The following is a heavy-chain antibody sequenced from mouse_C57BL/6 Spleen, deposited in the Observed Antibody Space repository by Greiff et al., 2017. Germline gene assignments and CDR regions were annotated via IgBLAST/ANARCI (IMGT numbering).Heavy chain of an antibody. J-gene: IGHJ1*03. CDR1: GFSFNTYA. V-gene: IGHV10-1*01. CDR2: IRSKSNNYAT. CDR3: VRETGYYRYSDV. D-gene: IGHD2-2*01. Sequence: DVHLVESGGGLVQPTGSLKLSCAASGFSFNTYAMNWVRQAPGTGLEWVARIRSKSNNYATYYADSVKDRFTISRDDSESMLYLQMNNLKTEDTAMYYCVRETGYYRYSDVWGTGTTVTVSS.